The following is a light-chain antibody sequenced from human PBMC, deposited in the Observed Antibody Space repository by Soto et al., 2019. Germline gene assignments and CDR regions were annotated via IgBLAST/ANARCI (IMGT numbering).Light chain of an antibody. CDR2: GAS. CDR3: QQYNSYS. J-gene: IGKJ1*01. V-gene: IGKV1-5*01. CDR1: QTISNW. Sequence: DIQSTPSPSTLSASVGDRVTISCRASQTISNWLAWYQQKPGKAPKLLIYGASSLESGVPSRFSGSGSGTEFTLTISSMQPDDFATYYCQQYNSYSFGQGTKGDIK.